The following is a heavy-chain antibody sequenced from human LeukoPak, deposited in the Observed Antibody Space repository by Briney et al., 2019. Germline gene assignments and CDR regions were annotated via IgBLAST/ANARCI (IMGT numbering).Heavy chain of an antibody. J-gene: IGHJ4*02. V-gene: IGHV4-39*01. CDR3: AVGMVRGARDY. D-gene: IGHD3-10*01. CDR1: GGSISSSTYY. Sequence: ASETLSLTCTVSGGSISSSTYYWVWIRQPPGKGLEWNGSIYYSGSTYYNPSLKSRVTISVDTSKNQFSLKLSSVTAADTAVYYCAVGMVRGARDYWGQGTLVTVSS. CDR2: IYYSGST.